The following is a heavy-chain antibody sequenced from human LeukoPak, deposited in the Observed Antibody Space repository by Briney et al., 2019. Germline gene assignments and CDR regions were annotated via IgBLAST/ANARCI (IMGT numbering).Heavy chain of an antibody. D-gene: IGHD1-26*01. Sequence: KPSETLSLTCTVSGGSISSYYWSWIRQPPGKGLEWIGYIYYSGSTNYNPSLKSRVTISVDTSKNQFSLKLSSVTAADTAVYYCVRLCAVGATYEGVLDAFDIWGQGTMVTVSS. CDR3: VRLCAVGATYEGVLDAFDI. J-gene: IGHJ3*02. CDR2: IYYSGST. V-gene: IGHV4-59*08. CDR1: GGSISSYY.